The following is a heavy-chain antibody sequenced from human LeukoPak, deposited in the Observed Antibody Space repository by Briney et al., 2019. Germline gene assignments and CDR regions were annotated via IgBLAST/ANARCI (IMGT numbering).Heavy chain of an antibody. J-gene: IGHJ4*02. V-gene: IGHV4-34*01. CDR1: GGSFSGYY. D-gene: IGHD6-19*01. CDR3: AGSGWYPLYYFDY. CDR2: INHSGST. Sequence: SETLPLTCAVYGGSFSGYYWSWIRQPPGKGLEWIGEINHSGSTNYNPSLKSRVTISVDTSKNQFSLKLSSVTAADTAVYYCAGSGWYPLYYFDYWGQGTLVTVSS.